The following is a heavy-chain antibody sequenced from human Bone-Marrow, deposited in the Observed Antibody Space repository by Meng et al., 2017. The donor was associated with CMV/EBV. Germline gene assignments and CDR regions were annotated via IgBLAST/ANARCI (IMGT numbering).Heavy chain of an antibody. CDR2: INWNGGST. CDR3: ARGVGTEFDY. CDR1: GFTFDDYG. V-gene: IGHV3-20*01. J-gene: IGHJ4*02. Sequence: GGSLRLSCAASGFTFDDYGMSWVRQAPGKGLEWVSGINWNGGSTGYADSVKGRFTISRDNAKKSLYLQMNSLRAEDTALYHCARGVGTEFDYWGQGTLVTVSS. D-gene: IGHD1-1*01.